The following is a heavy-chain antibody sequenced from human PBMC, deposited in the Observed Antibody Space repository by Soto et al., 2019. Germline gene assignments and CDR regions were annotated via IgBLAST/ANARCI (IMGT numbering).Heavy chain of an antibody. D-gene: IGHD3-10*01. Sequence: SETLSLTCSVSGASITTYYWSWIRQPPGKGLEWIGSISHSGSTKYNPSLESRVMISLDTSKNQFSLRLTSVTAADTALYYCARGWDSSGLFDPRGQGALVTVSS. CDR2: ISHSGST. J-gene: IGHJ5*02. CDR3: ARGWDSSGLFDP. V-gene: IGHV4-59*01. CDR1: GASITTYY.